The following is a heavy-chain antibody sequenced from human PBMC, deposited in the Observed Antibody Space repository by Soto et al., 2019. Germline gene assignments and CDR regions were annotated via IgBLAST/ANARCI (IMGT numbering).Heavy chain of an antibody. CDR3: AKGYEVSPPVASAWYSTYFYGVDV. V-gene: IGHV3-30*18. J-gene: IGHJ6*02. Sequence: PGGSLRLSCGASGFSFSKYGMHWVRQAPGEGLEWLSLISYDGSEKWYAESVKGRFTISRDNSKNTLYLQMNSLRGDDTAVYFCAKGYEVSPPVASAWYSTYFYGVDVWGRGTTVTSP. CDR2: ISYDGSEK. D-gene: IGHD6-19*01. CDR1: GFSFSKYG.